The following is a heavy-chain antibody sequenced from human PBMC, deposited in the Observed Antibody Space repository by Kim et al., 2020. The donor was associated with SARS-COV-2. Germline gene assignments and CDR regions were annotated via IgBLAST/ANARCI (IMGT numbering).Heavy chain of an antibody. CDR3: ARFSGNSSRWYDYYGMDV. V-gene: IGHV3-30*04. CDR2: ISYDGSNK. J-gene: IGHJ6*01. Sequence: GGSLRLSCAASGFTFSNYAMHWVRQAPGKGLEWVAVISYDGSNKYYSDSVKGRFTISRDNSNNTLYLQMNSLRAEDTAVYDCARFSGNSSRWYDYYGMDVWGQGTTVTVSS. D-gene: IGHD6-13*01. CDR1: GFTFSNYA.